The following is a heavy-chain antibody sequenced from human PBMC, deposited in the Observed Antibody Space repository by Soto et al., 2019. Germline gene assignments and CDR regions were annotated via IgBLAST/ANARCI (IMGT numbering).Heavy chain of an antibody. J-gene: IGHJ4*02. D-gene: IGHD3-10*01. CDR3: ARDYYGSGSYPSHFDY. CDR2: ISSSSSYI. CDR1: GFTFSSYS. Sequence: GGSLRLSCAASGFTFSSYSMNWVRQAPGKGLEWVSSISSSSSYIYYADSVKGRFTISRDNAKNSLYLQVNSLRAEDTAVYYCARDYYGSGSYPSHFDYWGQGTLVTVSS. V-gene: IGHV3-21*01.